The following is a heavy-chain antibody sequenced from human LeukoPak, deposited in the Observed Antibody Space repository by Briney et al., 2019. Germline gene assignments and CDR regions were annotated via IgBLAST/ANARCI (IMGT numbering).Heavy chain of an antibody. V-gene: IGHV4-30-2*01. CDR1: GGSISSGGYY. CDR3: AMEGIVVVPAAPSGAYYFDY. D-gene: IGHD2-2*01. J-gene: IGHJ4*02. Sequence: PSQTLSLTCTVSGGSISSGGYYWSWIRQPPGKGLEWIGYIYHSGSTYYNPSLKSRVTISVDRSKNQFSLKLSSVTAADTAVYYCAMEGIVVVPAAPSGAYYFDYWGQGTLVTVSS. CDR2: IYHSGST.